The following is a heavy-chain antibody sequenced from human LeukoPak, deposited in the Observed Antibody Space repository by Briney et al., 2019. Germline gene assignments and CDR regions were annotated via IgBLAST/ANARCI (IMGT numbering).Heavy chain of an antibody. CDR3: ARVAEDSVIDGAYGMDV. CDR2: ISANNGNT. CDR1: GYTFTSFG. J-gene: IGHJ6*02. Sequence: GVSVKVSCKPSGYTFTSFGISLVRQAPRQGLEWTGGISANNGNTYDAQKIQGRVTMTTDTSTSTAYMDLRSLRPDDTAVYYCARVAEDSVIDGAYGMDVWGQGTTVTVSS. V-gene: IGHV1-18*01. D-gene: IGHD2-2*01.